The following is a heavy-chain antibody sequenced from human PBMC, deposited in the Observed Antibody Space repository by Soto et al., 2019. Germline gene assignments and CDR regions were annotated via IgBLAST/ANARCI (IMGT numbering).Heavy chain of an antibody. CDR1: GFTFDDYA. J-gene: IGHJ4*02. CDR2: ISWNSGSI. D-gene: IGHD6-19*01. V-gene: IGHV3-9*01. CDR3: AKVKRPYSSGWYFGY. Sequence: GGSLSLSCAASGFTFDDYAMHWVRQAPGKGLEWVSGISWNSGSIGYADSVKGRFTISRDNAMNSLYLQMNSLRAEDTALYYCAKVKRPYSSGWYFGYWGQGTLVTVSS.